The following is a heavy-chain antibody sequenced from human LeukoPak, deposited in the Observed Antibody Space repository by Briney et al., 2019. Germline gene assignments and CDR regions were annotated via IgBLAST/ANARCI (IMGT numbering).Heavy chain of an antibody. Sequence: ASVKVSCKASGYTFTINGISWVRQAPGQGLEWLGWVSANSGNTIYAERFQGRVSMARNTSTGTAYMDLTSLRYDDTAVYYCARDRWYAFDLWGQGTPLTVSS. CDR2: VSANSGNT. CDR1: GYTFTING. J-gene: IGHJ4*02. V-gene: IGHV1-18*01. CDR3: ARDRWYAFDL. D-gene: IGHD6-13*01.